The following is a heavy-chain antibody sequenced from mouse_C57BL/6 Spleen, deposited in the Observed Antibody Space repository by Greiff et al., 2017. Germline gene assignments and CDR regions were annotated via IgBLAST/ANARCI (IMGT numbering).Heavy chain of an antibody. D-gene: IGHD1-1*01. J-gene: IGHJ4*01. V-gene: IGHV14-3*01. CDR2: IDPSNGNT. CDR1: GYNFTNSY. Sequence: VQLQQSVAELVRPGASVKLSCTASGYNFTNSYMHWVKQRPEQGLEWIGRIDPSNGNTNYTPKFKGKATLTADKSSNTAYMQLSSLTSEDAAIYYCARTTVVSYAMDYWGQGTSVTVSS. CDR3: ARTTVVSYAMDY.